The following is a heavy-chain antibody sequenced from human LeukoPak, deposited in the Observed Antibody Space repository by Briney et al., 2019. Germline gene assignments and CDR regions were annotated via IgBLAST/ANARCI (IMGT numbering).Heavy chain of an antibody. CDR3: ARGPTLIGVAGTWPLDY. CDR2: ISSASSYK. Sequence: GGSLRLSCAASGFDLSTYEMNWVRQAPGKGLEWVSSISSASSYKYYGDSVKGRFTISRDNAKNSLYLQMNSLRVEDTAVYYCARGPTLIGVAGTWPLDYWGQGTLVIVSS. V-gene: IGHV3-21*01. J-gene: IGHJ4*02. D-gene: IGHD6-19*01. CDR1: GFDLSTYE.